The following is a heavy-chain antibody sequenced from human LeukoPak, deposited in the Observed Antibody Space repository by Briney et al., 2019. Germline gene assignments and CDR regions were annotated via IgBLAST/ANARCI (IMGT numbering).Heavy chain of an antibody. Sequence: SQTLSLTCAVSGGSISSGGYSWSWIRQPPGKGLEWIGYIYHSGSTYYNPSLKSRVTISVDRSKNQFSLKLSSMTAADTAVYYCARGRGYCSGGSCQLHFDYWGQGTLVTVSS. V-gene: IGHV4-30-2*01. J-gene: IGHJ4*02. CDR3: ARGRGYCSGGSCQLHFDY. D-gene: IGHD2-15*01. CDR2: IYHSGST. CDR1: GGSISSGGYS.